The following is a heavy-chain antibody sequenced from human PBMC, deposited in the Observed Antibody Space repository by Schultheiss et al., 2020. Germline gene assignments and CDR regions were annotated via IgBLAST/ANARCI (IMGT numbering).Heavy chain of an antibody. J-gene: IGHJ4*02. CDR2: ISYDGSNK. CDR3: AREESVAGTSYYFDY. CDR1: GFTFSSYG. Sequence: GGSLRLSCAASGFTFSSYGMHWVRQAPGKGLEWVAIISYDGSNKYYADSMKGRFTISRDNSKNTLYLQMNSLRAEDTAVYYCAREESVAGTSYYFDYWGQGTLVTVSS. D-gene: IGHD6-19*01. V-gene: IGHV3-30*03.